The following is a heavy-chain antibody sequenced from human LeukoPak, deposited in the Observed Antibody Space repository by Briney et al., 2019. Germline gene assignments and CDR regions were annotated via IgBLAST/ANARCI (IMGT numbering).Heavy chain of an antibody. D-gene: IGHD3-10*01. CDR2: ISYDGSNK. V-gene: IGHV3-30-3*01. J-gene: IGHJ4*02. CDR1: GFTFSSYA. CDR3: AKEFLWRNSGY. Sequence: GGSLRLSCAASGFTFSSYAMHWVRQAPGKGLEWVAVISYDGSNKYYADSVKGRFTISRDNSKNTLYLQMNSLRAEDTAVYYCAKEFLWRNSGYWGQGTLVTVSS.